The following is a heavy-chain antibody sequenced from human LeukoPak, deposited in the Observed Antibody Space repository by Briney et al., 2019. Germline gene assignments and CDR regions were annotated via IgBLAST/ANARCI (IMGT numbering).Heavy chain of an antibody. D-gene: IGHD6-13*01. CDR1: GFSFSDYW. J-gene: IGHJ4*02. CDR2: INRDGSEK. V-gene: IGHV3-7*03. Sequence: GGSLRLSCAASGFSFSDYWMTWVRQAPGKALEWVANINRDGSEKYYVDSVKGRSTISRDSPKNSLYLQMNNLRAEDTATYYCARGGYISSWYWVYWGQGTLVTVSS. CDR3: ARGGYISSWYWVY.